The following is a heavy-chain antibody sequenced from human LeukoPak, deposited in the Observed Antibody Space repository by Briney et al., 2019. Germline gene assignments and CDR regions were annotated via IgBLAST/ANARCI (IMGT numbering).Heavy chain of an antibody. V-gene: IGHV3-30*02. D-gene: IGHD3-22*01. Sequence: GGSLRLSCAASGFTFSSYGMHWVRQAPGKGLEWVTFIRYDGSNKYYVDSVKGRFTISRDNSKNTLNLHMNSLRAEDTAVYYCAKDPTHYRVWDYYETIGLSYWGQGTLVTVSS. CDR3: AKDPTHYRVWDYYETIGLSY. J-gene: IGHJ4*02. CDR1: GFTFSSYG. CDR2: IRYDGSNK.